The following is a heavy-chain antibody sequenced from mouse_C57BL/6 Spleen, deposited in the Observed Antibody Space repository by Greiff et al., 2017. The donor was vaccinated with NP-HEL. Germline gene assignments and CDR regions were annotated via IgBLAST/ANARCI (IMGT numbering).Heavy chain of an antibody. D-gene: IGHD2-4*01. CDR3: ASAPDYDYDRDYAMDY. J-gene: IGHJ4*01. V-gene: IGHV2-6*03. CDR1: GFSLTSYG. CDR2: IWSDGST. Sequence: VHLVESGPGLVAPSHCLSITCTVSGFSLTSYGVHWVRQPPGKGLEWLVVIWSDGSTTYNSALKSRLSISKDNSKSQVFLKMNSRQTDDTAIYCCASAPDYDYDRDYAMDYWGQGTSVTVSS.